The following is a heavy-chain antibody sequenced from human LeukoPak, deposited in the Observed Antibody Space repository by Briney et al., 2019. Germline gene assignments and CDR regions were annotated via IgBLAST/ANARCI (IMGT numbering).Heavy chain of an antibody. CDR3: AREAGSGYFLDY. CDR1: GGSISSYY. J-gene: IGHJ4*02. CDR2: IYYSGST. Sequence: PSETLSLTCTVSGGSISSYYWSWIRQPPGKGLEWIGYIYYSGSTNYNPSLKSRVTISVDTSKNQFSLKLSSVTAADTAVYYCAREAGSGYFLDYWGQGTLVTVSS. V-gene: IGHV4-59*01. D-gene: IGHD3-22*01.